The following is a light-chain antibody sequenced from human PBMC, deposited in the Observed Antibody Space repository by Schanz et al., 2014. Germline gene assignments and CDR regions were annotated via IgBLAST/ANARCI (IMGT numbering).Light chain of an antibody. V-gene: IGLV2-14*03. CDR3: CSYAGSFTWV. Sequence: QSALTQPASVSGSPGQSITISCTGTSSDVGGYNYVSWYQHHPGKAPKLMIYDVSNRPSGVSNRFSGSKSGSTASLTVSGLRAEDEADYYCCSYAGSFTWVFGGGTKLTVL. CDR1: SSDVGGYNY. CDR2: DVS. J-gene: IGLJ3*02.